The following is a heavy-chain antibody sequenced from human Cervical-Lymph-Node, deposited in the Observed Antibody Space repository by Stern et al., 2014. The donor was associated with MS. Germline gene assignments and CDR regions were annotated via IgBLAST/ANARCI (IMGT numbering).Heavy chain of an antibody. J-gene: IGHJ6*02. V-gene: IGHV1-46*01. CDR2: INPSGGST. Sequence: VQLVESGAEVKKPGASVKVSCKASGYTFTSYYMHWGRKAPGQGLEGSGIINPSGGSTSHAQKFQGRVTMTRDTSTSTVYMELSSLRSEDTAVYYCAREVAGHRLGMMDVWGQGTTVTVSS. CDR1: GYTFTSYY. D-gene: IGHD6-19*01. CDR3: AREVAGHRLGMMDV.